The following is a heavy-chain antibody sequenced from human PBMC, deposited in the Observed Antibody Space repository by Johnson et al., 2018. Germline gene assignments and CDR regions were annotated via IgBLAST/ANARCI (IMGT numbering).Heavy chain of an antibody. CDR2: ISGRGDRT. J-gene: IGHJ3*02. D-gene: IGHD1-26*01. CDR1: GFTFSTYA. Sequence: EVQLLESGGGLVQPGWSLRLSCAASGFTFSTYAMGWVRQAPGRGLEWVLGISGRGDRTYSADSLKGRFTISRDNSKNTLYLQMNSPRADDTAVYYCAKDGPWDDRSLDIWGQGTMVTVSS. CDR3: AKDGPWDDRSLDI. V-gene: IGHV3-23*01.